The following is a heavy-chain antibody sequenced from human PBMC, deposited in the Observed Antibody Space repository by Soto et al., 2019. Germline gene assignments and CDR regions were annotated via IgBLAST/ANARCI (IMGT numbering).Heavy chain of an antibody. J-gene: IGHJ5*02. V-gene: IGHV1-69*12. CDR3: ARDGEKPAAAGTGDWFDP. Sequence: QVQLVQSGAEVKKPGSSVKVSCKASGGTFSSYAIGWVRQAPGQGLEWMGGIIPIFGTANYAQKFQGRVTITADESTSTAYMELSSPRSEVTAVYYCARDGEKPAAAGTGDWFDPWGQGTPVTVSS. CDR1: GGTFSSYA. CDR2: IIPIFGTA. D-gene: IGHD6-13*01.